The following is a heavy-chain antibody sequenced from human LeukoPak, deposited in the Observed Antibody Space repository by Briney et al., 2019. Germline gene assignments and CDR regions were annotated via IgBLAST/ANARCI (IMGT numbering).Heavy chain of an antibody. CDR2: ISGSSSYI. V-gene: IGHV3-21*04. D-gene: IGHD3-22*01. CDR3: AKDTPPYYYDSSGLRGYFDY. Sequence: GGSLRLSCAASGFTFSSYSLNWVRQAPGKGLEWVSSISGSSSYIYYADSVKGRFTISRDNSKNTLYLQMNSLRAEDTAVYYCAKDTPPYYYDSSGLRGYFDYWGQGTLVTVSS. J-gene: IGHJ4*02. CDR1: GFTFSSYS.